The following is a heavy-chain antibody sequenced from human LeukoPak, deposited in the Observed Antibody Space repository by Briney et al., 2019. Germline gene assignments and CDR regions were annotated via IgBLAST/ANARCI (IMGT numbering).Heavy chain of an antibody. Sequence: SETLSLTCTVSGGSISSYYWSWIRQPPGKGLEWIGYIYYSGSTNYNPSLKSRVTISVDTSKNQFSLKLSSVTAADTAVYYCASLGGEYSSPGIDYWGQGTLVTVSS. CDR2: IYYSGST. J-gene: IGHJ4*02. CDR1: GGSISSYY. V-gene: IGHV4-59*01. D-gene: IGHD6-6*01. CDR3: ASLGGEYSSPGIDY.